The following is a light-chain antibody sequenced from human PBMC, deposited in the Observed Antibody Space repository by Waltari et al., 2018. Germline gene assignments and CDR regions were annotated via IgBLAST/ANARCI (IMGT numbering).Light chain of an antibody. Sequence: EIVLTQSPATLSLSPGEGSTLSCRASQSVGRFLAWYQQKPGKAPRLLIYDASNRATGIPARISASGSGTDFTLTLSSLEPEDFVVYYCQHRSSCPHSFGQGTTLEIK. CDR1: QSVGRF. CDR2: DAS. V-gene: IGKV3-11*01. J-gene: IGKJ2*03. CDR3: QHRSSCPHS.